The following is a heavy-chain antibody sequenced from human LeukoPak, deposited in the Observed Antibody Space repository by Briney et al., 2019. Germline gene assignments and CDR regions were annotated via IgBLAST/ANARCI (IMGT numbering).Heavy chain of an antibody. V-gene: IGHV3-30-3*01. CDR1: GFTFSSYA. CDR3: AREGPPVNAFDI. CDR2: ISYDGSNK. Sequence: PGRSLRLSCAASGFTFSSYAMHWVRQAPGKGLEWVAVISYDGSNKYYADSVKGRFTISRDNSKNTLYLQMNSLRAEDTAVYYCAREGPPVNAFDIWGQGTMVTVSS. J-gene: IGHJ3*02.